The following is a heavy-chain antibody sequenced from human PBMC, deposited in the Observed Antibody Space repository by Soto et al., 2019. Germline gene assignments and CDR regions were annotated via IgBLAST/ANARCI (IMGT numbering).Heavy chain of an antibody. CDR2: MYYTGST. CDR3: APSVGDTAMGYFDY. D-gene: IGHD5-18*01. J-gene: IGHJ4*02. V-gene: IGHV4-39*01. Sequence: SETLSLTCTVSGGSISNDYYYWGWIRQPPGKGLEWIGSMYYTGSTYYNPSLKSRVTISVDTSKNQFSLKLSSVTATDTAVYYCAPSVGDTAMGYFDYWGQGTLVTVSS. CDR1: GGSISNDYYY.